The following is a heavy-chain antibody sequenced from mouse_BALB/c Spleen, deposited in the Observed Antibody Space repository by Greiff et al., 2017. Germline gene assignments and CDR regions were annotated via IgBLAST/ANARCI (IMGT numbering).Heavy chain of an antibody. D-gene: IGHD2-1*01. Sequence: VKLVESGGGLVKPGGSLKLSCAASGFTFSSYAMSWVRQTPEKRLEWVATISSGGSYTYYPDSVKGRFTISRDNAKNTLYLQMSSLRSEDTAMYYCARRSGNYESAMDYWGQGTSVTVSS. V-gene: IGHV5-9-3*01. CDR2: ISSGGSYT. CDR3: ARRSGNYESAMDY. J-gene: IGHJ4*01. CDR1: GFTFSSYA.